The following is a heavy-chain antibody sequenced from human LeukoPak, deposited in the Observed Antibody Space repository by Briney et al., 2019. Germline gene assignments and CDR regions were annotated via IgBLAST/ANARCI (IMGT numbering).Heavy chain of an antibody. CDR3: ARDPGAQIYAGTLANDY. Sequence: ASVKVSCKASGYTLTDFYIHWMRQAPGQRLVWLGWINPDSGVTNYAQKFQGRVTMTRDTSISTVYVELSSLTSDDTAIYYCARDPGAQIYAGTLANDYWGQGTLVTVSS. V-gene: IGHV1-2*02. CDR1: GYTLTDFY. J-gene: IGHJ4*02. CDR2: INPDSGVT. D-gene: IGHD6-13*01.